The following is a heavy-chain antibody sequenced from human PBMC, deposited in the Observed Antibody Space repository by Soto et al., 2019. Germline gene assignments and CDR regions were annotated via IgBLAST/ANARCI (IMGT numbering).Heavy chain of an antibody. V-gene: IGHV3-15*07. Sequence: GGSLRLSCAASGFTFSNAWMNWVRQAPGKGLEWVGRIKSKTDGGTTDYAAPVKGRFTISRDDSKNTLYLQMNSLKTEDTAVYYCTTDFGYSSSWYPPGGDYYYGMDVWGQGTTVTVSS. J-gene: IGHJ6*02. D-gene: IGHD6-13*01. CDR3: TTDFGYSSSWYPPGGDYYYGMDV. CDR1: GFTFSNAW. CDR2: IKSKTDGGTT.